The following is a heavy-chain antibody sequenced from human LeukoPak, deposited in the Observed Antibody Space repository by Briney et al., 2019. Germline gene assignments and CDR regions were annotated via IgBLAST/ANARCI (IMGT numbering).Heavy chain of an antibody. CDR1: GYTFTSYG. Sequence: ASVKVSCKASGYTFTSYGFSWMRPAPGQGLEWMGWISAYNGNTVYAQKFQDRVTMTTDTSTSTAYMELRSLRSDDTAIYYCARDLAWGSSAAAALGFDWLDPWGQGTLVTVSS. D-gene: IGHD6-13*01. J-gene: IGHJ5*02. CDR2: ISAYNGNT. V-gene: IGHV1-18*01. CDR3: ARDLAWGSSAAAALGFDWLDP.